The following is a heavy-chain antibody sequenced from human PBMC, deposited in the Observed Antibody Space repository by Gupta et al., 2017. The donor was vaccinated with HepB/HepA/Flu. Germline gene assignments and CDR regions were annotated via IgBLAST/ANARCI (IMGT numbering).Heavy chain of an antibody. CDR1: GFTFSSYS. J-gene: IGHJ4*02. V-gene: IGHV3-21*01. CDR2: ISSSSSYI. Sequence: EVQLVESGGGLVKPGGSLRLSCAASGFTFSSYSMNLVRQAPGKGLEWVSSISSSSSYIYYADSVKGRFTISRDNAKNSLYLQMNSLRAEDTAVYYCARDVYDYVWGSYRYRFDYWGQGTLVTVSS. D-gene: IGHD3-16*02. CDR3: ARDVYDYVWGSYRYRFDY.